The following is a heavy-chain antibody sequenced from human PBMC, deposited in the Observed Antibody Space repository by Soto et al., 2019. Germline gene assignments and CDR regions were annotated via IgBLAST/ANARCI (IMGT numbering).Heavy chain of an antibody. CDR3: ARGIAARPDYYYGMDV. J-gene: IGHJ6*02. V-gene: IGHV1-69*13. CDR2: IIPIFGTA. CDR1: GDTFNSYA. Sequence: ASVKVSCKASGDTFNSYAISWVRQAPGQGLEWMGGIIPIFGTANYAQKFQGRVTITADESTSTAYMELSSLRSEDTAVYYCARGIAARPDYYYGMDVWGQGTTVTVSS. D-gene: IGHD6-6*01.